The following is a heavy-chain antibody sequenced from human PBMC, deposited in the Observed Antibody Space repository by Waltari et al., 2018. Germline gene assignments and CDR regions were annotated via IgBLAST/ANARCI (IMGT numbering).Heavy chain of an antibody. J-gene: IGHJ1*01. CDR3: SSAITGKEYFPY. Sequence: QVQVVQSGAEVTQPGSSVRVSCKASGGTFSRFRTSSMMWARQAPGQGLEWMGGITPVFRTPTYAQNFQGRMTLTADESTTTVYMDLSGLTSDDTAIYYCSSAITGKEYFPYWGQGTLLTVSS. D-gene: IGHD6-6*01. CDR2: ITPVFRTP. CDR1: GGTFSRFRTSS. V-gene: IGHV1-69*01.